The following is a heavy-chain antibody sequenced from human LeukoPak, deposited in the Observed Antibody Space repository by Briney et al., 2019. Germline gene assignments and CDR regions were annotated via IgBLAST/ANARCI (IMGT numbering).Heavy chain of an antibody. V-gene: IGHV4-34*01. CDR2: INHSGST. J-gene: IGHJ6*03. CDR3: ANTYYDFWSGFTHMDV. CDR1: GGSFSGYY. D-gene: IGHD3-3*01. Sequence: SETLSLTCAVYGGSFSGYYWSWIRQPPGKGLEWIGEINHSGSTNYNPSLKSRVTISVDTSKNQFSLKLSSVTAADTAVYYCANTYYDFWSGFTHMDVWGKGTTVTVSS.